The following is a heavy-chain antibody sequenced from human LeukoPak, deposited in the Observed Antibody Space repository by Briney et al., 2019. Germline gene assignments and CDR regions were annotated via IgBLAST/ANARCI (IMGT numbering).Heavy chain of an antibody. CDR1: GFTFGNHA. D-gene: IGHD3-22*01. J-gene: IGHJ4*02. V-gene: IGHV3-43*02. CDR3: AKDEYYYDSIIDY. Sequence: AGGSLRLSCAASGFTFGNHAMHWVRQGPGKGLEWVGIISGDSETTHYADSVKGRFTISRDNSKNSLYLQMNSLRTEDTALYYCAKDEYYYDSIIDYWGQGTLVTVSS. CDR2: ISGDSETT.